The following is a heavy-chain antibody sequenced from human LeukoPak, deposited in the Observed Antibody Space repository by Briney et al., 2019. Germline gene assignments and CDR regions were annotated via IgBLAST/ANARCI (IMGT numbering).Heavy chain of an antibody. CDR1: GFTFSSYG. J-gene: IGHJ3*02. D-gene: IGHD1-26*01. V-gene: IGHV1-24*01. Sequence: GGSLRLSCAVSGFTFSSYGMHWVRQAPGKGLGWMEGFDLEDGETIYAQKFQGRVTMTEDTSTDTAYMELSSLRSEDTAVYYCATESYSGSYLYAFDIWGQGTMVTVSS. CDR2: FDLEDGET. CDR3: ATESYSGSYLYAFDI.